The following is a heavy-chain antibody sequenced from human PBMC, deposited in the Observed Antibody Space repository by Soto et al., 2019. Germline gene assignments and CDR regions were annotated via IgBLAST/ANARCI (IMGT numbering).Heavy chain of an antibody. CDR3: AKEFTMIVVGRFDY. J-gene: IGHJ4*02. V-gene: IGHV3-30*18. CDR2: ISYDGSNK. CDR1: GFTFSSYG. D-gene: IGHD3-22*01. Sequence: QVQLVESGGGVVQPGRSLRLSCAASGFTFSSYGMHWVRQAPGKGLEWVAVISYDGSNKYYADSVKGRFTISRDNSKNTLYLQMNSLRAEDTAVYYCAKEFTMIVVGRFDYWGQGTLVTVSS.